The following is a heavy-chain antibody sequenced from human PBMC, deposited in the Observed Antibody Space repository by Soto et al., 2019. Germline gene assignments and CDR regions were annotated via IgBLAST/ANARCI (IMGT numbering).Heavy chain of an antibody. CDR1: GFTFSNAW. Sequence: GGSLRLSFTVSGFTFSNAWMNWVRQAPGKGLEWVGRITSKTDDGSTDYAAPVKGRITISRYDSRKKLYLQMNRLKTEDTAVYYCTTQSSRWAYYYYYGMDVWGQGTKVTVSS. CDR2: ITSKTDDGST. CDR3: TTQSSRWAYYYYYGMDV. V-gene: IGHV3-15*07. D-gene: IGHD2-2*01. J-gene: IGHJ6*02.